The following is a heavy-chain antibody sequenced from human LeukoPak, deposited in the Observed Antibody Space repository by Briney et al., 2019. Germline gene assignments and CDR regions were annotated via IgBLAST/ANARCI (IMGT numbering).Heavy chain of an antibody. CDR1: GYTFTSYG. J-gene: IGHJ4*02. CDR3: ARDRRGSYVDVIDY. D-gene: IGHD1-26*01. Sequence: ASVKVSCRASGYTFTSYGISWVRQAPGQGLEWMGWISAYNGNTNYAQKLQGRVTMTTDTSTSTAYMELRSLRSDDTAVYYCARDRRGSYVDVIDYWGQGTLVTVSS. V-gene: IGHV1-18*01. CDR2: ISAYNGNT.